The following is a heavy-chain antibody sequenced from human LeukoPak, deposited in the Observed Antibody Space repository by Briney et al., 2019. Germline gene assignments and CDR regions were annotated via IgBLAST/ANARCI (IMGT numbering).Heavy chain of an antibody. V-gene: IGHV4-61*09. CDR2: IYTSGSP. D-gene: IGHD3-9*01. Sequence: NPSETLSLTCTVSGGSISSGSIYWSWIRQPAGKGLEWIGHIYTSGSPNYNPSLKSRVAISLDTSKNQFSLKLSSVTAADAAVYYCAREAAPPLLRYLGAVDIWGQGTMVTVSS. CDR3: AREAAPPLLRYLGAVDI. J-gene: IGHJ3*02. CDR1: GGSISSGSIY.